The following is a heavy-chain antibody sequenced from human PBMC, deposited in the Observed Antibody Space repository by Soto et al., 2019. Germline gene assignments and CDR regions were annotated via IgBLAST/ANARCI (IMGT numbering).Heavy chain of an antibody. CDR3: ARGYYGSGSYLYGPYYYYGMDV. CDR2: INHSGST. CDR1: GGSFSGYY. V-gene: IGHV4-34*01. D-gene: IGHD3-10*01. J-gene: IGHJ6*02. Sequence: SETLSLTCAVYGGSFSGYYWSWIRQPPGKGLEWIGEINHSGSTNHNPSLKSRVTISVDTSKNQFSLKLSSVTAADTAVYYCARGYYGSGSYLYGPYYYYGMDVWGQGITVTVSS.